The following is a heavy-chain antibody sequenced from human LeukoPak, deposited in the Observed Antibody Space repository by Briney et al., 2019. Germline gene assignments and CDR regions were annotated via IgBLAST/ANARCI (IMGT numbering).Heavy chain of an antibody. CDR3: ARAPAWRNWFDP. V-gene: IGHV1-69*13. J-gene: IGHJ5*02. CDR1: GDTFSSCT. Sequence: ASVKVSCKASGDTFSSCTISWVRQAPGQGLEWVGGIIPLFGTTNYAQKFQDRVTITADESTSTAYMELSSLRSEDTAVYYCARAPAWRNWFDPWGQGTLVTVSS. CDR2: IIPLFGTT.